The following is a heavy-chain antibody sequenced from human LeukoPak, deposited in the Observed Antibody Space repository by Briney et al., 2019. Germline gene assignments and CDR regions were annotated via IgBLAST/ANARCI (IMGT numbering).Heavy chain of an antibody. CDR2: INHSGST. CDR3: ARKEGGQLVNTRRWFDP. CDR1: GGSISSYY. Sequence: SETLSLTCTVSGGSISSYYWSWIRQPPGKGLEWIGEINHSGSTNYNPSLKSRVTISVDTSKNQFSLKLRSVTAADTAVYYCARKEGGQLVNTRRWFDPWGQGTLVTVSS. D-gene: IGHD6-13*01. J-gene: IGHJ5*02. V-gene: IGHV4-34*01.